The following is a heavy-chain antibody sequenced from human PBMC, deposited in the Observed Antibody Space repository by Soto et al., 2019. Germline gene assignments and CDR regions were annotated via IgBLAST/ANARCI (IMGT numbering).Heavy chain of an antibody. CDR3: ARDLTGLVFDY. D-gene: IGHD3-16*01. Sequence: PGGSLRLSCAASGFTFSSYWMHWVRQAPGKGLVWVSRINRDGSSTSYADSVKGRFTISRDNAKNTLYLQMNSLRAEDTAVYYCARDLTGLVFDYWGQGTLVTVSS. CDR1: GFTFSSYW. J-gene: IGHJ4*02. CDR2: INRDGSST. V-gene: IGHV3-74*01.